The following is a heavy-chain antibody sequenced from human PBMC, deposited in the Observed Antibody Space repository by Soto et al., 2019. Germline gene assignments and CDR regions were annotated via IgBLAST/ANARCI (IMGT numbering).Heavy chain of an antibody. CDR3: ARDWDYYDSSGPAGY. D-gene: IGHD3-22*01. V-gene: IGHV3-30-3*01. CDR2: ISYDGSNK. J-gene: IGHJ4*02. Sequence: QVQLVESGGGVVQPGRSLRLSCAASGFTFSSYAMHWVRQAPGKGLEWVAVISYDGSNKYYADSVKGRFTISRDNSKNTLYLQMNSLRAEDTAVYYCARDWDYYDSSGPAGYWGQGTLVTVSS. CDR1: GFTFSSYA.